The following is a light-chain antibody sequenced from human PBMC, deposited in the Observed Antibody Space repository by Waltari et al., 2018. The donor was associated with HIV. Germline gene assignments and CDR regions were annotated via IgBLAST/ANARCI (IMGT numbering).Light chain of an antibody. V-gene: IGKV3-15*01. J-gene: IGKJ1*01. CDR3: QQYNNWPRT. CDR2: GAS. Sequence: EIVMTQSPATLSVPPGERATLSCRASQSVNRNLAWYRQKPGQAPRFLIYGASTRATGIPARFSGSGSGTEFTLTISSLQSEDFAVYYCQQYNNWPRTFGQGTKVEVK. CDR1: QSVNRN.